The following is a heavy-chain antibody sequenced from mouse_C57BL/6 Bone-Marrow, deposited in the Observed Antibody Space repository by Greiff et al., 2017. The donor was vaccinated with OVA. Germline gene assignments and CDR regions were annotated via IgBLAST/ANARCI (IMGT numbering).Heavy chain of an antibody. Sequence: EVHLVQSGPELVKPGASVKISCKASGYTFTDYNMHWVKQSPGKSLEWIGDINPNNGGTNYTQKFKGKATLTVDKSSSTAYMELRSLTSEDTAVYYCARLYGKNAVDCWGQGTTVTVSS. CDR2: INPNNGGT. V-gene: IGHV1-18*01. CDR3: ARLYGKNAVDC. D-gene: IGHD2-1*01. J-gene: IGHJ4*01. CDR1: GYTFTDYN.